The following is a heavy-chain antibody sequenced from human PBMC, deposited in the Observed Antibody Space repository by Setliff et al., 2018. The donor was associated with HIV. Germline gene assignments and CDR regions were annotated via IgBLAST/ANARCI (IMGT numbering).Heavy chain of an antibody. J-gene: IGHJ3*02. CDR1: GYTFTGHY. D-gene: IGHD3-10*01. Sequence: ASVKVSCKASGYTFTGHYLHWVRQAPGQGLEWLGWVNPNSGDAIYAQNFQGRVTMTRDTSINAAYMELRGLRSDDTALYFCVREVRAAYKGPLWFGQSDPRPDTFDIWGQGTMVTVSS. CDR2: VNPNSGDA. V-gene: IGHV1-2*02. CDR3: VREVRAAYKGPLWFGQSDPRPDTFDI.